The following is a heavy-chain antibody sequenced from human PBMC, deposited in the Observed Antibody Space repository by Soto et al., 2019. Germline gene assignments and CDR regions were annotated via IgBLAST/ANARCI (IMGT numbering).Heavy chain of an antibody. CDR2: ITFRGVT. J-gene: IGHJ5*02. Sequence: SETLSLTCDVHGDSLSGYAWSWIRQPPGKGLEWIGEITFRGVTNYHPSLKSRLSMSVDTSKNRISLNVSSVTAADTALYFCARKLEASMRHVEWFSYKWFDPWGPGTLVTVSS. CDR3: ARKLEASMRHVEWFSYKWFDP. V-gene: IGHV4-34*01. D-gene: IGHD3-9*01. CDR1: GDSLSGYA.